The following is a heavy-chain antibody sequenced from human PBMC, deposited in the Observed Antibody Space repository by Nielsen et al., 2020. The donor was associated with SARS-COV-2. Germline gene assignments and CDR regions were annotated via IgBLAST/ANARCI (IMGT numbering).Heavy chain of an antibody. CDR1: GGSITSKNYY. CDR3: ARHSGVRGVMDY. D-gene: IGHD3-10*01. J-gene: IGHJ4*02. Sequence: SETLSLTCSLSGGSITSKNYYWGWIRQPPGQGLEWLGAAYRTGRTYYSPSLKSRVTISVETSKNQLSLRLTSVTAADTALYYCARHSGVRGVMDYWGQGILVTVS. V-gene: IGHV4-39*01. CDR2: AYRTGRT.